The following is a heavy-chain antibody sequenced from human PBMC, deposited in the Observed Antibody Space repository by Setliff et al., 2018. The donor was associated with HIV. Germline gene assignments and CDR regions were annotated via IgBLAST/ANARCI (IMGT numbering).Heavy chain of an antibody. D-gene: IGHD3-10*01. J-gene: IGHJ4*02. V-gene: IGHV4-38-2*01. CDR2: IYHSGST. CDR1: GYSISSGYY. Sequence: SETLSLTCAVSGYSISSGYYWGWIRQPPGKGLEWIGSIYHSGSTYYNPSLKSRVTISVDTSKNQFSLKLSSVTAADTAVYYCARGTIWFGELNYFDYWGQGTLVTVSS. CDR3: ARGTIWFGELNYFDY.